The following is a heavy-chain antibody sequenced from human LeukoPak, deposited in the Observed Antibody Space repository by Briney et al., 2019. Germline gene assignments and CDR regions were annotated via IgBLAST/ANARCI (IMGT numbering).Heavy chain of an antibody. J-gene: IGHJ5*02. CDR1: GGSLSSYY. CDR3: ARVGPAHRYNWKEDWFDP. Sequence: SETLSLTCTVSGGSLSSYYWSWIRQPPGKGLEWIGYIYYSGSTNYNPSLKSRVTISVDTSKNQFSLKLSSVTAADTAVYYCARVGPAHRYNWKEDWFDPWGQGTLVTVSS. V-gene: IGHV4-59*01. D-gene: IGHD1-20*01. CDR2: IYYSGST.